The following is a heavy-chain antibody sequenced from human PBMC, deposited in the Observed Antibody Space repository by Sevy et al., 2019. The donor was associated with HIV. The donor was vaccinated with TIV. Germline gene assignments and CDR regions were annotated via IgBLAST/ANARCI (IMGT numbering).Heavy chain of an antibody. CDR2: ISSSSSYI. D-gene: IGHD1-26*01. Sequence: GGSLRLSCAASGFTFSSYSMNWVRQAPGKGLEWASSISSSSSYIYYADSVKGRFTISRDNAKNSLYLQMNSLRAEDTAVYYCARDWRKTYWRGDWFDPWGQGTLVTVSS. J-gene: IGHJ5*02. CDR3: ARDWRKTYWRGDWFDP. CDR1: GFTFSSYS. V-gene: IGHV3-21*01.